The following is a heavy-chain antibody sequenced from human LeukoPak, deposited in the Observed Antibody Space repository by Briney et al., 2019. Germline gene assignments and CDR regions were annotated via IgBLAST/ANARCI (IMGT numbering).Heavy chain of an antibody. D-gene: IGHD5-12*01. Sequence: PSETLSLTCSVSGGSISSCYWSWIRQPPGKGLEWIGYIYYSGSTYYNPSLKSRVTISVDTSKNQFSLKLSSVTAADTAVYYCARGRYSGYDFPGVRDNWFDPWGQGTLVTVSS. V-gene: IGHV4-59*12. J-gene: IGHJ5*02. CDR2: IYYSGST. CDR3: ARGRYSGYDFPGVRDNWFDP. CDR1: GGSISSCY.